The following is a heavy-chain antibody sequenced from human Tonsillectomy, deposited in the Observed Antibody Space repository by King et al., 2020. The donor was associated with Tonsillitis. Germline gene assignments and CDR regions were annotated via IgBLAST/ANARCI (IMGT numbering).Heavy chain of an antibody. CDR3: ARSPLDCSGGSCYLDY. D-gene: IGHD2-15*01. Sequence: VQLVESRGGLVKPGGSLRLSCAASGFTFSDYYMIWIRQAPGKGLQWVSYISTSGGYTNYADSVKGRFPISRDNAKKSLYLHMNGLRAEDTAVYYCARSPLDCSGGSCYLDYWGQGTLVTVSS. V-gene: IGHV3-11*05. J-gene: IGHJ4*02. CDR1: GFTFSDYY. CDR2: ISTSGGYT.